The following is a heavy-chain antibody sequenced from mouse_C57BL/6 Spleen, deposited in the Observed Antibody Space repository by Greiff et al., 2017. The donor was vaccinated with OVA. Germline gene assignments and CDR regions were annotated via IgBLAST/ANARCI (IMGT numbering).Heavy chain of an antibody. D-gene: IGHD1-1*01. CDR2: ILPGSGST. Sequence: VQLQQSGAELMKPGASVKLSCKATGYTFTGYWIEWVKQRPGHGLEWIGEILPGSGSTNYNEKFKGKATFTADTSSNTAYMQLSSLTTEDSAIYYCARGDYYGSSTLYAMDYWGQGTSVTVSS. CDR3: ARGDYYGSSTLYAMDY. J-gene: IGHJ4*01. V-gene: IGHV1-9*01. CDR1: GYTFTGYW.